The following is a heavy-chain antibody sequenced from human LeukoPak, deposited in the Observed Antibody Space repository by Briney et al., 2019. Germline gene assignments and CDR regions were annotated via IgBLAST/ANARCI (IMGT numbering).Heavy chain of an antibody. CDR1: GFTFSSYG. D-gene: IGHD3-10*01. Sequence: GGSLRLSCAASGFTFSSYGMHWVRQAPGKGLEWVAVISYDGSNKYYADSVKGRFTISRDNSKNTLYLQMNSLRAEDTAVYYCAKDCGSGSYYYYGMDVRGKGTTVTVSS. CDR3: AKDCGSGSYYYYGMDV. CDR2: ISYDGSNK. J-gene: IGHJ6*04. V-gene: IGHV3-30*18.